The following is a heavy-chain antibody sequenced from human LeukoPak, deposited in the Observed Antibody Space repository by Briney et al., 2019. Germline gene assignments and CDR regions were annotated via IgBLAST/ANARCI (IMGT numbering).Heavy chain of an antibody. D-gene: IGHD3-22*01. Sequence: GGSLRLSCAASGFTFSNYAMSWVRQAPGKGLEWVSAISGSGGSTYYADSVKGRFTISRDNSMNTLYLQMNSLRAEDTAVYYCAKDRDYYDSSGYYLYWGQGTLVTVSS. V-gene: IGHV3-23*01. CDR1: GFTFSNYA. CDR2: ISGSGGST. J-gene: IGHJ4*02. CDR3: AKDRDYYDSSGYYLY.